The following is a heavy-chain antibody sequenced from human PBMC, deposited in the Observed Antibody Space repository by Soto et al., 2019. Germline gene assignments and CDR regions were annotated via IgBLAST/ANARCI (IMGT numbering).Heavy chain of an antibody. D-gene: IGHD6-19*01. CDR2: IWYDGSKK. J-gene: IGHJ4*02. CDR1: GFIFSDYG. CDR3: SRAGAVAGPQDF. V-gene: IGHV3-33*01. Sequence: QVQLVESGGGVVQPGKSLRLSCAASGFIFSDYGIHWVRQAPGKGLEWVALIWYDGSKKYYADSVKGRFTVSRDNINSTLYLEMNSLRVEDSAVYYCSRAGAVAGPQDFWGQGTLVTVSS.